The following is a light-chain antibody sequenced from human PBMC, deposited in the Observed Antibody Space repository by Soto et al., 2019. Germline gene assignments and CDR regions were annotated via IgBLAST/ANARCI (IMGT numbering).Light chain of an antibody. CDR1: QSVSRY. V-gene: IGKV3-11*01. CDR2: DAT. J-gene: IGKJ3*01. CDR3: QERSIWPPSFT. Sequence: EIALTQSPATLSLSPGERATLSCRASQSVSRYLAWDQQRPGQAPRLLIFDATKRTADTPARFSGSGSGTDFTLTISSLEPEDSAVYYCQERSIWPPSFTFGPGTKV.